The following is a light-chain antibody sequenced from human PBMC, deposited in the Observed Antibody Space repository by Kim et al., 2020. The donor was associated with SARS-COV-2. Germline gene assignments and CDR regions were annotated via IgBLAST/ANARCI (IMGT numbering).Light chain of an antibody. V-gene: IGLV3-9*01. CDR3: QVWDSSTVV. J-gene: IGLJ2*01. CDR2: MDS. CDR1: NIGSKN. Sequence: SYELTQPLSVSVALGQTARITCGGDNIGSKNVHWYQQKPGQAPVLVIYMDSNRPSGIPERFSGSDSGNTATLTISRAQPGDEADYYCQVWDSSTVVFGGGTQLTVL.